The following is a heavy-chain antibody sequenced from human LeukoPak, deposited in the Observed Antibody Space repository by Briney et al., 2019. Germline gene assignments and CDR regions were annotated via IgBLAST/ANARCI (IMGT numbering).Heavy chain of an antibody. CDR3: AGRGHRYSRD. Sequence: PSDTVSLSCNVSGDSVSSGYWTWIRQSPAKGLEWIGFIYDNGVTDYNPSLKSRLIISLDTSKNQFSLNLRSVSAADSAIYYCAGRGHRYSRDWGQGILVTVSS. V-gene: IGHV4-4*09. CDR2: IYDNGVT. CDR1: GDSVSSGY. J-gene: IGHJ1*01. D-gene: IGHD2-15*01.